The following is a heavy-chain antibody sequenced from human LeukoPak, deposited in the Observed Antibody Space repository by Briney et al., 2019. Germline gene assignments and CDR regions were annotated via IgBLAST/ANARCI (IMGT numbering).Heavy chain of an antibody. J-gene: IGHJ6*04. CDR3: AELGITMIGGV. D-gene: IGHD3-10*02. V-gene: IGHV3-48*03. CDR1: GFTFSNYA. CDR2: ISSSGSTI. Sequence: GGSLRLSCAASGFTFSNYALNWVRQAPGKGLEWVSYISSSGSTIYYADSVKGRFTISRDNAKNSLYLQMNSLRAEDTAVYYCAELGITMIGGVWGKGTTVTISS.